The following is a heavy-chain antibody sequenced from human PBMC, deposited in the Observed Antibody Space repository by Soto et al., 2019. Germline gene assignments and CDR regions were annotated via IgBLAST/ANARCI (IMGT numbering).Heavy chain of an antibody. CDR1: GGSFSGYY. V-gene: IGHV4-34*01. CDR3: ARLVGTTVTIGGCFDY. J-gene: IGHJ4*02. CDR2: INHSGST. D-gene: IGHD4-17*01. Sequence: SENLSLTCAVYGGSFSGYYWSWIRQPPGKGLEWIGEINHSGSTNYNPSLKSRVTISVDTSKNQFSLKLSSVTAADTAVYYCARLVGTTVTIGGCFDYWGQGTLVTVSS.